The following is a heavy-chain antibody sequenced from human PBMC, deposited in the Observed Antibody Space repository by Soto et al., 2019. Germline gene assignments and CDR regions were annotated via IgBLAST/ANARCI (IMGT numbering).Heavy chain of an antibody. V-gene: IGHV3-30*18. J-gene: IGHJ3*02. CDR1: GFTFSSYG. Sequence: ESGGGVVQPGRSLRLSCAASGFTFSSYGMHWVRQAPGKGLEWVAVISYDGSNKYYADSVKGRFTISRDNSKNTLYLQMNSLRAEDTAVYYCAKAGGSYSVLDAFDIWGQGTMVTVSS. CDR2: ISYDGSNK. CDR3: AKAGGSYSVLDAFDI. D-gene: IGHD1-26*01.